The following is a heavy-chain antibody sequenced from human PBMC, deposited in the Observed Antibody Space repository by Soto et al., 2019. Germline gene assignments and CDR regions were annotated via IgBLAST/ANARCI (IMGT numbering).Heavy chain of an antibody. CDR3: ARDIGSYASRAFDY. Sequence: GGSLRLSCAASGLNFSTYGMNWVRQAPGKGLEWVSSISSGGNLIYYADSLKGRLTISRDNSKNSLYLQLNSLRAEDTAVYYCARDIGSYASRAFDYWGQGTLVTVSS. CDR1: GLNFSTYG. J-gene: IGHJ4*02. V-gene: IGHV3-21*01. D-gene: IGHD2-2*01. CDR2: ISSGGNLI.